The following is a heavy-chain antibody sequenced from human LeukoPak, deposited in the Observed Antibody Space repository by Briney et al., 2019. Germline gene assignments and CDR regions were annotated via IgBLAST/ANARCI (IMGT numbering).Heavy chain of an antibody. V-gene: IGHV3-33*06. CDR3: AKQSEVWETAYYFDY. CDR2: IWYDGSNK. Sequence: GGSLRLSCAASGFTFSSYGMHWVRQAPGKGLGWVAVIWYDGSNKYYADSVKGRFTISRDNSKNTLYLQMNSLRAEDTAVYYCAKQSEVWETAYYFDYWGQGTLVTVSS. D-gene: IGHD1-26*01. J-gene: IGHJ4*02. CDR1: GFTFSSYG.